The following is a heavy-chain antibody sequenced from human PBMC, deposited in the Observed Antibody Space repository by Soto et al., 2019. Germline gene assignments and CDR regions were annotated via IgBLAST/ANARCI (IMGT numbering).Heavy chain of an antibody. CDR1: GFTFSSYS. CDR2: ISSSSSYI. J-gene: IGHJ1*01. Sequence: EVQLVESGGGLVKPGGSLRLSCAASGFTFSSYSMNWVRQAPGKGLEWVSSISSSSSYIYYADSVKGRFTISRDNAKNSLYLRMNSLRADDTAVYYCARDATTVTTEYFQHWGQGTLVTVSS. CDR3: ARDATTVTTEYFQH. D-gene: IGHD4-17*01. V-gene: IGHV3-21*01.